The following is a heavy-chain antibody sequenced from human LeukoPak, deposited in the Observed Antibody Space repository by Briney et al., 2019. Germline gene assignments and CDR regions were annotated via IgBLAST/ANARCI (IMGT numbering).Heavy chain of an antibody. CDR2: ISGSGGST. V-gene: IGHV3-23*01. Sequence: GRSLRLSCAASGFTFSNYAMSWVRQAPGKGLEWVSGISGSGGSTYYADSVKGRFSISRDNSKNTLDLQMNSLRAEDTAVYYCAKEGEYYDSSGYYTREYFQHWGQGTLVTVSS. D-gene: IGHD3-22*01. J-gene: IGHJ1*01. CDR3: AKEGEYYDSSGYYTREYFQH. CDR1: GFTFSNYA.